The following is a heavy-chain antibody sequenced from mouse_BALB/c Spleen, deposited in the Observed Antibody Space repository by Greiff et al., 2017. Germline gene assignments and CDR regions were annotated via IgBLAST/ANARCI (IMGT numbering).Heavy chain of an antibody. CDR1: GYTFTSYW. J-gene: IGHJ3*01. Sequence: VQLQQSGAELARPGASVKLSCKASGYTFTSYWMQWVKQRPGQGLEWIGAIYPGDGDTRYTQKFKGKATLTADKSSSTAYMQLSSLASEDSAVYYCARGGGTSFAYWGQGTLVTVSA. D-gene: IGHD4-1*01. CDR2: IYPGDGDT. V-gene: IGHV1-87*01. CDR3: ARGGGTSFAY.